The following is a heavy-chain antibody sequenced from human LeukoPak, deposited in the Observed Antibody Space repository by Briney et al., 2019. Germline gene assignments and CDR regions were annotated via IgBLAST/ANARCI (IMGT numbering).Heavy chain of an antibody. V-gene: IGHV3-30*04. CDR3: ARSFSGSYPDFDY. D-gene: IGHD1-26*01. Sequence: GGSLRLSCAASGFTFSRYSMHWVRQAPGKGLEWVALISYDGSNKYYADSVKGRFTISRDNSKNTLYLQMNSLRVEDTAVYYCARSFSGSYPDFDYWGQGALVTVSS. CDR1: GFTFSRYS. CDR2: ISYDGSNK. J-gene: IGHJ4*02.